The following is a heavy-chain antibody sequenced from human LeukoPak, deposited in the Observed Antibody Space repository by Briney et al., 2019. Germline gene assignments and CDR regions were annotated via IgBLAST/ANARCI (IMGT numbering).Heavy chain of an antibody. V-gene: IGHV3-23*01. Sequence: GGSLRLSCTSSAFTFSSHAMAWVRQAPGKGLEWISSITGSGDAAYYAASMQGRFTISRDNSKNTLYLQINTLRVEDTAIYYCANKPAGFDPWGQGTLVTVSS. J-gene: IGHJ5*02. CDR1: AFTFSSHA. D-gene: IGHD1-14*01. CDR3: ANKPAGFDP. CDR2: ITGSGDAA.